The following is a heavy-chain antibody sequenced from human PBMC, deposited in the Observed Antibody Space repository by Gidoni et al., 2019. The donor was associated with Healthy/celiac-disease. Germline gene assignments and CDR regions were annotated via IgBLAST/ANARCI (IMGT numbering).Heavy chain of an antibody. CDR1: GGTFSSYA. Sequence: QVQLVQSGAEVKKPGSSVKVSCKASGGTFSSYAISWVRQPPGQGLEWMGGIIPIFGTANYAQKFQGRVTITADESTSTAYMELSSLRSEDTAVYYCASPRFICSGGSCYTYYYYYYGMDVWGQGTTVTVSS. CDR2: IIPIFGTA. CDR3: ASPRFICSGGSCYTYYYYYYGMDV. D-gene: IGHD2-15*01. V-gene: IGHV1-69*19. J-gene: IGHJ6*02.